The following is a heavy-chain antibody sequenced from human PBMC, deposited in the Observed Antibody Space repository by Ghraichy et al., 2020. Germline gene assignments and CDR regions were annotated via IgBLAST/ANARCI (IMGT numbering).Heavy chain of an antibody. Sequence: LSLTCAASGFTFSSYSMNWVRQAPGKGLEWVSSISSSSSYIYYADSVKGRFTISRDNAKNSLYLQMNSLRAEDTAVYYCARDGSGIGRRHLWGYGMDVWGQGTTVTVSS. CDR1: GFTFSSYS. CDR2: ISSSSSYI. J-gene: IGHJ6*02. V-gene: IGHV3-21*01. CDR3: ARDGSGIGRRHLWGYGMDV. D-gene: IGHD3-10*01.